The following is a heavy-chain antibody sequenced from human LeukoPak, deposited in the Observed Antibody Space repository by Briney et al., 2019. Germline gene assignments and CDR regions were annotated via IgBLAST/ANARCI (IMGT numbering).Heavy chain of an antibody. CDR3: ARGGVNYKIAGP. Sequence: PSETLSLTCTVSGGSITSYYWSWIRQPPGKRLEWIGYIYYSGSTNYNPSLKSRVTISVDTSKNQFSLKLSSVTAADTAVYYCARGGVNYKIAGPWGQGALVTVSS. V-gene: IGHV4-59*01. CDR1: GGSITSYY. J-gene: IGHJ5*02. CDR2: IYYSGST. D-gene: IGHD3-10*01.